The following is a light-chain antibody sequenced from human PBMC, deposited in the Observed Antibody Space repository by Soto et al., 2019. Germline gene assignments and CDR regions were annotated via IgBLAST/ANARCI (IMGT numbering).Light chain of an antibody. CDR3: QVWDSSTHHWV. CDR2: DDS. Sequence: SYELTQSPSVSVAPGQTASFTCGADNIGSEDVHWHQQKPGQAPVVVVYDDSDRPSGIPDRFSGSKSGNTATLTISRVEAGDEADYYCQVWDSSTHHWVFGGGTRVTVL. CDR1: NIGSED. V-gene: IGLV3-21*02. J-gene: IGLJ3*02.